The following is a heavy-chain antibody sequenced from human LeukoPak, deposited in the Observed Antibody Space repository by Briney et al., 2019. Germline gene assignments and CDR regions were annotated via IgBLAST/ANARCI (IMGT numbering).Heavy chain of an antibody. CDR2: ISSSGSTI. V-gene: IGHV3-48*03. CDR1: GFTFSSYE. CDR3: TRDMQGSRLYLVGSQND. Sequence: GGSLRLSCAVSGFTFSSYEMNWVRQAPGKGLGWVSYISSSGSTIYYADSVKGRFTSSRDNAKNSLYLQMNSLRAEDSALYYCTRDMQGSRLYLVGSQNDWGQGTLVTVSS. D-gene: IGHD1-26*01. J-gene: IGHJ4*02.